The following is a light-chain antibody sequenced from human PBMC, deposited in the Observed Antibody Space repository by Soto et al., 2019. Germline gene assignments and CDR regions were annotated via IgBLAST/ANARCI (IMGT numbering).Light chain of an antibody. V-gene: IGKV3-11*01. CDR2: DSS. J-gene: IGKJ5*01. CDR3: QQRSSWPIT. Sequence: EIELTQSPATLSLSPVETATLSCRASQNVDKFLAWYQQRPGQPPRLLIFDSSNRATGVPVRFSGSGSGTVFTLTISTLEPEDFAVYYCQQRSSWPITFGQGTRLEIK. CDR1: QNVDKF.